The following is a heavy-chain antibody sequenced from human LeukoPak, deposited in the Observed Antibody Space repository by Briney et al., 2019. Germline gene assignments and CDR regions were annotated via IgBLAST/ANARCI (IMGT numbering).Heavy chain of an antibody. CDR1: GFTFSDYY. D-gene: IGHD2-15*01. CDR2: ISSTSTYT. Sequence: GASLRLSCAASGFTFSDYYMSWVRQAPGKGLEWVSYISSTSTYTNYADSVKGRFTISRDNAKNSLYLQMNSLRAEDTAVYYCAKEFCSGGICNLDYWGQGTLVTVSS. CDR3: AKEFCSGGICNLDY. V-gene: IGHV3-11*05. J-gene: IGHJ4*02.